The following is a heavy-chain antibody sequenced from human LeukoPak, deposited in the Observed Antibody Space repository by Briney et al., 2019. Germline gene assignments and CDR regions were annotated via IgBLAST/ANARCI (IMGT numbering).Heavy chain of an antibody. V-gene: IGHV3-23*01. D-gene: IGHD3-3*01. Sequence: GGSLRLSCAAYGFTFSNYAVNWIRQAPGKGLKWVSVISGSGSSIYYTDSVKGRFTISRDNSKNTLYLQMNSLRAEDTAVYYCAMGATSWSGYSFPKIFQHWGRGTLVTVSS. CDR2: ISGSGSSI. CDR3: AMGATSWSGYSFPKIFQH. J-gene: IGHJ1*01. CDR1: GFTFSNYA.